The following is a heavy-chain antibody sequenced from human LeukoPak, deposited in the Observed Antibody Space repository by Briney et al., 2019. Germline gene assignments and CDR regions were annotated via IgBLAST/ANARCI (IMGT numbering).Heavy chain of an antibody. Sequence: GGSPRVSCVGPGFTSSKGRMWRGRQAPGKGLEWVGRVNSRTDGGTTDSAAPVKGRFTISRDDSKNTLYLQMNSLKTEDTAVYFCTADLVRADNGAFYSWGQGTMVTVSS. CDR1: GFTSSKGR. CDR2: VNSRTDGGTT. J-gene: IGHJ3*02. CDR3: TADLVRADNGAFYS. D-gene: IGHD1-26*01. V-gene: IGHV3-15*01.